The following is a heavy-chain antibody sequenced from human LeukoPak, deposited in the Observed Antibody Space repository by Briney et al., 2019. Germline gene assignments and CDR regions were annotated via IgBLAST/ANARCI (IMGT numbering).Heavy chain of an antibody. Sequence: GGSLRLSCAASGFTFDDYAMPWVRQAPGKGLEWVSGISWNSGSIAYADSVKGRFTIYRDNAKNSLYLQMNSLRAEDTALYYWAKGTTATIFGVVAGMDVWGQGTTVTVSS. V-gene: IGHV3-9*01. CDR2: ISWNSGSI. CDR3: AKGTTATIFGVVAGMDV. CDR1: GFTFDDYA. D-gene: IGHD3-3*01. J-gene: IGHJ6*02.